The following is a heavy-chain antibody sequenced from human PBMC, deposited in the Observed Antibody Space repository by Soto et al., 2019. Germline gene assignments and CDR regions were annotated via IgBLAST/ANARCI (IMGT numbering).Heavy chain of an antibody. CDR2: INSDGSST. CDR1: GFTFSSYW. CDR3: VRTSLVVAAATREDY. Sequence: VQLVESGGGLVQPGESLRLPCAASGFTFSSYWMHWVRQAPGKGLVWVSHINSDGSSTSYAGSVKGRFTISRDNAKNTLYLQMNSLRAEDTAVYYCVRTSLVVAAATREDYWGQGTLVTVSS. V-gene: IGHV3-74*01. D-gene: IGHD2-15*01. J-gene: IGHJ4*02.